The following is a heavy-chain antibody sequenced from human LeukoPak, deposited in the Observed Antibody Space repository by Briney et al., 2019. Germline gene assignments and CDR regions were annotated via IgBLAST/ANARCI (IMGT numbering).Heavy chain of an antibody. Sequence: SETLSLTCAVYGGSFSGYYWSWIRQPPGKGLEWIGSIYYSGSTYYNPSLKSRVTISADTSKNQFSLKLSSVTAADTAVYYCTRGSIAYYYMDVWGKGTTVTISS. J-gene: IGHJ6*03. CDR1: GGSFSGYY. V-gene: IGHV4-34*01. CDR2: IYYSGST. CDR3: TRGSIAYYYMDV. D-gene: IGHD3-22*01.